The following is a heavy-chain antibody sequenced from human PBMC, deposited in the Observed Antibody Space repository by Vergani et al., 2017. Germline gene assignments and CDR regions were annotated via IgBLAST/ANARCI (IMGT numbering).Heavy chain of an antibody. D-gene: IGHD2-2*01. V-gene: IGHV3-7*03. CDR1: GFTFSSYW. Sequence: EVQLVESGGGLVKPGGSLRLSCAASGFTFSSYWMSWVRQAPGKGLEWVANIKQDGSEKYYVDSVKGRFTISRDNAKNSLYLQMNSLRAEDTAVYYCARDGPYSTKVPSNYWGQGTLVTVSS. CDR2: IKQDGSEK. CDR3: ARDGPYSTKVPSNY. J-gene: IGHJ4*02.